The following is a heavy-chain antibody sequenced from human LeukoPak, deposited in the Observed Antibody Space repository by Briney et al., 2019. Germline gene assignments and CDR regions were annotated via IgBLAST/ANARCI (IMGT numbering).Heavy chain of an antibody. CDR2: MNAGNGKT. CDR3: ARVPYDILTGYPGRRGFDP. D-gene: IGHD3-9*01. CDR1: VCTLPNYA. V-gene: IGHV1-3*01. J-gene: IGHJ5*02. Sequence: SAVNVSCQASVCTLPNYAMHWVRQAPAQRREWMGGMNAGNGKTKYSKKFQGRVTITRDTYASTAYMELSSLRSADTAVYYCARVPYDILTGYPGRRGFDPWGQGTPVPVSS.